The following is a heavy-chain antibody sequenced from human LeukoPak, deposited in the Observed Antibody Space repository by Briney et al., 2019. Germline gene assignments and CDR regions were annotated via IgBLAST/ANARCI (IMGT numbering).Heavy chain of an antibody. V-gene: IGHV4-39*01. CDR3: ARGSIVGATYKETGYFDY. CDR2: IYYSGST. CDR1: GGSISSSSYY. Sequence: SETLSLTCTVSGGSISSSSYYWGWIRQPPGKGLEWIGSIYYSGSTYYNPSLKSRVTISVDTSKNQFSLKLSSVTAADTAVYYCARGSIVGATYKETGYFDYWGQGTLVTVSS. D-gene: IGHD1-26*01. J-gene: IGHJ4*02.